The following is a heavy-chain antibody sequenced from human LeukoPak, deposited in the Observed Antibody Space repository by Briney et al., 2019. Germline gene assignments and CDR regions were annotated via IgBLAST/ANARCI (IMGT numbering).Heavy chain of an antibody. CDR3: ARNKKGDRYTYGHDS. V-gene: IGHV3-43*01. D-gene: IGHD5-18*01. Sequence: PGGSLRLSCAASGFTFDDYTMHWVRQAPGEGLEWVSLISWDGGITYYADSVKGRFTISRDNAKNSLYLQMNSLRAEDTAVYYCARNKKGDRYTYGHDSWGQGTLVTVSS. J-gene: IGHJ4*02. CDR1: GFTFDDYT. CDR2: ISWDGGIT.